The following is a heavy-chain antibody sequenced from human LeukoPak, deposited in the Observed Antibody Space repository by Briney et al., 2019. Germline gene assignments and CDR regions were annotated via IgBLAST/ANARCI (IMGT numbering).Heavy chain of an antibody. CDR3: AKRTGVTELHFDH. J-gene: IGHJ4*02. CDR1: GFTFDDYG. V-gene: IGHV3-23*01. Sequence: GGSLRLSCAASGFTFDDYGMSWVRQAPGKGLEWVSAISGNSDGADYADSVRGRFTISRDNSQNMVYQQMNSLRAEDTAVYYCAKRTGVTELHFDHWGQGTLVTVSS. CDR2: ISGNSDGA. D-gene: IGHD1-7*01.